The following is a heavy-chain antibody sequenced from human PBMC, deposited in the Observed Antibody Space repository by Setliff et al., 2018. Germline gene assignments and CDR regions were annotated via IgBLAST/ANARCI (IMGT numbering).Heavy chain of an antibody. CDR1: GYIFTDYG. CDR2: ISPHSGKT. D-gene: IGHD2-2*01. V-gene: IGHV1-18*01. J-gene: IGHJ4*02. CDR3: SRLVRFCTKISCQRLLGDDY. Sequence: GASVKVSCKASGYIFTDYGVSWVRQAPGQGLEWVGWISPHSGKTYYAPKFQDRITMTTDTSTSTAYLEFKSLRSDDTAIYYCSRLVRFCTKISCQRLLGDDYWGQGALVT.